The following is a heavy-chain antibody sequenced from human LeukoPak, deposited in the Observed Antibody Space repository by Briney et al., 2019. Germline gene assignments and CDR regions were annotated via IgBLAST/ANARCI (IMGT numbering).Heavy chain of an antibody. CDR3: AKDVGPQWELLY. CDR2: IRYDGSNK. CDR1: GFTFSSYG. Sequence: GGSLRLSCAASGFTFSSYGMHWVRQAPGKGLEWVAFIRYDGSNKFYADSVKGRFTISRDNSKNTLYLQMNSLRAEDTAVYYWAKDVGPQWELLYWGQGTLVTVSS. J-gene: IGHJ4*02. D-gene: IGHD1-26*01. V-gene: IGHV3-30*02.